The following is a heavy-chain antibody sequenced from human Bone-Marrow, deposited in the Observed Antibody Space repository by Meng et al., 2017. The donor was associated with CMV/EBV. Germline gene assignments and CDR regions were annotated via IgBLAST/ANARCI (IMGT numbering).Heavy chain of an antibody. Sequence: GESLKISCAASGFTVSSNYMSWVRQAPGKGLEWVAFIRYDGSNKYYADSVKGRFTISRDNTKNSLYLQMNSLRVEDTAVYYCAREEGDFWGQGTRVTGSS. J-gene: IGHJ4*02. D-gene: IGHD3-3*01. CDR3: AREEGDF. CDR2: IRYDGSNK. V-gene: IGHV3-30*02. CDR1: GFTVSSNY.